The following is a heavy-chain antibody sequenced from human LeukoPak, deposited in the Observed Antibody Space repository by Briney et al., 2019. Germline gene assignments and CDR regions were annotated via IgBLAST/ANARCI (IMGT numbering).Heavy chain of an antibody. Sequence: WGSLRLSCAASGFTFSSYWMTWVRQAPGKGLEWVAKKKQDGSENYYVDSVKGRFTISRDNAKNSLYLQMNSLGAEDTAVYYCARRGTSSSWAHFDYWGQGTLVTVSS. CDR3: ARRGTSSSWAHFDY. CDR2: KKQDGSEN. D-gene: IGHD6-13*01. CDR1: GFTFSSYW. J-gene: IGHJ4*02. V-gene: IGHV3-7*05.